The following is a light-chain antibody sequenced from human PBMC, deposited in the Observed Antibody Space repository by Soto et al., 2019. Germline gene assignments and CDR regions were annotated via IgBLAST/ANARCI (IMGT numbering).Light chain of an antibody. CDR3: QQYHHWPPKVT. J-gene: IGKJ3*01. CDR1: QSINTN. CDR2: GAS. Sequence: DIVMTRSPATLSVSPGERATLSCRASQSINTNLAWYQQKPGQAPRLLIYGASTRATVIPARFSGSGSGTEFTLTISGLQADDFAVYYCQQYHHWPPKVTFGPGTRVDI. V-gene: IGKV3-15*01.